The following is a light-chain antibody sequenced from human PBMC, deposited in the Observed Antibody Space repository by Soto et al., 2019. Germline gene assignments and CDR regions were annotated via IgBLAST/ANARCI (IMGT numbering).Light chain of an antibody. CDR1: QSIRSW. V-gene: IGKV1-5*03. Sequence: MKKYTSTLSASVGDRVTITCRASQSIRSWLAWYQQKPGKAPKLLIYKASSLESGVPSRFSGSGSGTEFTLTISSLQPDDFATYYCQQYNSYPWTFGQGTKVDIK. CDR3: QQYNSYPWT. CDR2: KAS. J-gene: IGKJ1*01.